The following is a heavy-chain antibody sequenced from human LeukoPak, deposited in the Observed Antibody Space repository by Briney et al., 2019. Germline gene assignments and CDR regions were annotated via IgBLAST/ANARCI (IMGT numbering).Heavy chain of an antibody. D-gene: IGHD3-9*01. J-gene: IGHJ4*02. Sequence: GGSLRLSCAASGFTFSSYAMHWVRQAPGKGLEWVAVISYDGSNKYYADSVKGRFTISRDNAKNSLYLQMNSLRAEDTAVYYCAREEAVFDSVDYWGQGTLVTVSS. CDR3: AREEAVFDSVDY. V-gene: IGHV3-30-3*01. CDR2: ISYDGSNK. CDR1: GFTFSSYA.